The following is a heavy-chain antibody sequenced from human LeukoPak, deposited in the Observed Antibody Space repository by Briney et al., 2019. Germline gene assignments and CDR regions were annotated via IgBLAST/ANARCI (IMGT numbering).Heavy chain of an antibody. V-gene: IGHV3-7*01. D-gene: IGHD6-19*01. CDR3: AKDDHPAGYFDY. CDR1: GFTFSTYW. CDR2: IKQDGSEK. Sequence: GGSLRLSCAASGFTFSTYWMTWVRQAPGKGLEWVANIKQDGSEKYYEDSMKGRFTISRDNSKNTLYLQMNSLRAEDTAVYYCAKDDHPAGYFDYWGQGTLVTVSS. J-gene: IGHJ4*02.